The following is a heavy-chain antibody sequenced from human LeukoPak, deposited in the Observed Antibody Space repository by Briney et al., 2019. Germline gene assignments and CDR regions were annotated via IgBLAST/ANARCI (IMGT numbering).Heavy chain of an antibody. D-gene: IGHD4-23*01. CDR2: INPNSGGT. CDR1: GYTFTGYY. V-gene: IGHV1-2*02. CDR3: ARHPGKVTNDWYFDL. J-gene: IGHJ2*01. Sequence: ASVKVSCKASGYTFTGYYMHWVRQAPGQGLEWMGWINPNSGGTNYAQKFQGRVTMTRDTSITTAYMELSRLSSDDTAVYYCARHPGKVTNDWYFDLWGRGTLVSVSS.